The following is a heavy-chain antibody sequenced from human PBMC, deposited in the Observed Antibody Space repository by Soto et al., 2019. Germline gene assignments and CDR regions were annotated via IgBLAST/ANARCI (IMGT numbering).Heavy chain of an antibody. CDR3: ARGGDIVVVPVLYYGMDV. J-gene: IGHJ6*02. D-gene: IGHD2-2*01. V-gene: IGHV3-33*01. CDR1: GFTFSSYG. Sequence: GGSLRLSCAASGFTFSSYGMHSARQAPGKGLEWVAVIWYDGSNKYYADSVKGRFTISRDNSKNTLYLQMNSLRAEDTAVYYCARGGDIVVVPVLYYGMDVWGQGTTVTVSS. CDR2: IWYDGSNK.